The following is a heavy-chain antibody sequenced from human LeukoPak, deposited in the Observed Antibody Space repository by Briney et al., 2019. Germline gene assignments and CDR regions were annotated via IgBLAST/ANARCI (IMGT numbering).Heavy chain of an antibody. J-gene: IGHJ3*02. Sequence: SDTLSLTCTVPGGSISNYYWSWIRQPPGKGLGWIGYIYYSGNTNYNPSLKSRVTISVDTSKNQFSLKLSSVTAADTAVYYCARDMDYYGPDAFDIWGQGTMVTVSS. D-gene: IGHD4-17*01. CDR3: ARDMDYYGPDAFDI. CDR1: GGSISNYY. V-gene: IGHV4-59*01. CDR2: IYYSGNT.